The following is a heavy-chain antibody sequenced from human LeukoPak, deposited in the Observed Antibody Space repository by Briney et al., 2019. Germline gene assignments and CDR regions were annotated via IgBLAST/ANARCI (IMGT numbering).Heavy chain of an antibody. Sequence: GGSLRLSWAASGFTFSSYAMRWVRQAPGKGLEGVSDISGSGGSTYYADSVKGRFTISRDNSKNTLYLQMNSLRAEDTAVYYSAITPRPRYSSGWHNWFDPWGQGTLVTVSS. CDR3: AITPRPRYSSGWHNWFDP. J-gene: IGHJ5*02. D-gene: IGHD6-19*01. CDR1: GFTFSSYA. CDR2: ISGSGGST. V-gene: IGHV3-23*01.